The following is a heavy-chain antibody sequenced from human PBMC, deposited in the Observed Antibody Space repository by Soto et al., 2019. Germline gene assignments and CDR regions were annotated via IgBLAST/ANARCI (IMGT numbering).Heavy chain of an antibody. CDR3: ARDMVATDVGFDY. CDR1: GGSFSGYY. J-gene: IGHJ4*02. D-gene: IGHD5-12*01. CDR2: INHSGST. V-gene: IGHV4-34*01. Sequence: SETLSLTLAVYGGSFSGYYWSWVRQPPRKGLEWIREINHSGSTNYNPSLKSRVTISVDTSKNQFSLKLSSVTAADTAVYYCARDMVATDVGFDYWGQGTLVTVSS.